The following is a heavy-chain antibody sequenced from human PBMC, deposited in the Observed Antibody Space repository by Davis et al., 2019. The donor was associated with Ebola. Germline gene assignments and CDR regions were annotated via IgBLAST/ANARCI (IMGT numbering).Heavy chain of an antibody. CDR2: LGTSADT. Sequence: PGGSLRLSCAASGFVFRNYVMSWVRQAPGKGLEWVSTLGTSADTYYADSVKGRFTISRDNSKNTVYLQMNSLRAEDTAVYYCTRHVSGDFWYFDLWGRGTLVTVSS. CDR1: GFVFRNYV. V-gene: IGHV3-23*01. D-gene: IGHD4-17*01. CDR3: TRHVSGDFWYFDL. J-gene: IGHJ2*01.